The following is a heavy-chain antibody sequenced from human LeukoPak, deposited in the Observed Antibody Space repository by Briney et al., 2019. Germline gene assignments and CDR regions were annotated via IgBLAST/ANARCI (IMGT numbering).Heavy chain of an antibody. CDR1: GVSISSYY. V-gene: IGHV4-4*09. CDR2: IYTSGST. D-gene: IGHD4-23*01. Sequence: SETLSLTCTGSGVSISSYYWSWIRQPPGKGLEWIGYIYTSGSTNYNPSLKSRVTISVDTSKNQFSLKLSSVTAADTAVYYCARHTARTVVRNWYFDLWGRGTLVTVSS. CDR3: ARHTARTVVRNWYFDL. J-gene: IGHJ2*01.